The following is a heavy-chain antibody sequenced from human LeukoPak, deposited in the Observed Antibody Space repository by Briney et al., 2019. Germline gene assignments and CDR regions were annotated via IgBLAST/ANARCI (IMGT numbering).Heavy chain of an antibody. J-gene: IGHJ4*02. Sequence: RPGGSLRLSCAASGFTFSSYAMSWVRQAPGKGLEWVSAISGSGGSTYYADSVKGRFTISRDNSKNTLYLQMNSLRAEDTAVYYCAKGPCSSTSCYLSSEEGYWGQGTLVTVSS. V-gene: IGHV3-23*01. CDR2: ISGSGGST. CDR3: AKGPCSSTSCYLSSEEGY. CDR1: GFTFSSYA. D-gene: IGHD2-2*01.